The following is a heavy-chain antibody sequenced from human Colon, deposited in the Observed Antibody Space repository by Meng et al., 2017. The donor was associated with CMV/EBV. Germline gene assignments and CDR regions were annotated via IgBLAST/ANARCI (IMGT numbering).Heavy chain of an antibody. CDR2: LYPDGSNI. Sequence: GGSLRLSCAASGFSFSSSAMYWVRQAPGKGLEWVAFLYPDGSNIHYLDSVKGRFTISRDNSANTLYLQMNSLRTDDTAVYYCARGILAYCGGDCSSDFDYWGQGTLVTVSS. CDR3: ARGILAYCGGDCSSDFDY. CDR1: GFSFSSSA. V-gene: IGHV3-30*02. J-gene: IGHJ4*02. D-gene: IGHD2-21*01.